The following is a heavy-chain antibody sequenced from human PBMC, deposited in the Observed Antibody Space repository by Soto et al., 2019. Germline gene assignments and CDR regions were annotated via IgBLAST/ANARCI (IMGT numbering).Heavy chain of an antibody. V-gene: IGHV4-61*01. D-gene: IGHD2-15*01. CDR2: ILSSGRT. J-gene: IGHJ6*02. CDR1: GESVSSGYYY. CDR3: ARVVRCTRSGCYYLAMDV. Sequence: QVQLQESGPGLVKPSETLSLTYSVSGESVSSGYYYWTWIRQPPGKGLEWIGSILSSGRTNYNPSLKSRVSMSVDTSKNQFSLRLTSVGAADTAIYFCARVVRCTRSGCYYLAMDVWGQGTTVTVFS.